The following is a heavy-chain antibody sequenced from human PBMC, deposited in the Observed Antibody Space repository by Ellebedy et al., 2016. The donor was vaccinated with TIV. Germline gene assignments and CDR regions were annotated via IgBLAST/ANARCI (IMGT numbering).Heavy chain of an antibody. CDR3: AREAAWGQWYYDL. D-gene: IGHD3-16*01. CDR2: VADDGNAK. V-gene: IGHV3-30*03. Sequence: GESLKISCAASGFTFRNYGMHWVRQAPGKGLEWVAVVADDGNAKVYADSVKGRFTVSRDNSKTTLYMQMNSLRREDTAVYYCAREAAWGQWYYDLWGRGTLVTVSS. CDR1: GFTFRNYG. J-gene: IGHJ2*01.